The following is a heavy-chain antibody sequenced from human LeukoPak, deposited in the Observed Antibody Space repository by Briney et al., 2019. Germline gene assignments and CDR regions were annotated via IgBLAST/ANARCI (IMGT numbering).Heavy chain of an antibody. CDR3: ARVFPLYSGGWVFDY. V-gene: IGHV4-4*02. Sequence: SGTLSLTCAVSGGSISSGNWWSWVRQPPGKGLEWIGEIYRSGSTNYNPSLKSRVTISVDKSKNQFSLKLSSVTAADTAVYYCARVFPLYSGGWVFDYWGQGTLVTVSS. D-gene: IGHD6-19*01. CDR1: GGSISSGNW. CDR2: IYRSGST. J-gene: IGHJ4*02.